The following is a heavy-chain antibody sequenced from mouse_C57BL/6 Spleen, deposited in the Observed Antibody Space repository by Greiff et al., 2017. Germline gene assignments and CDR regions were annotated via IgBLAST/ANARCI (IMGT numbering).Heavy chain of an antibody. D-gene: IGHD2-10*02. J-gene: IGHJ3*01. Sequence: EVKLMESGPGLAKPSQTLSLTCSVTGYSITSDYWNWIRKFPGNKLEYMGYISYSGSTYYNPSLKSRISITRDTSKNQYYLQLNSVTTEDTATYYCARGYGNYAAWFAYWGQGTLVTVSA. CDR1: GYSITSDY. V-gene: IGHV3-8*01. CDR2: ISYSGST. CDR3: ARGYGNYAAWFAY.